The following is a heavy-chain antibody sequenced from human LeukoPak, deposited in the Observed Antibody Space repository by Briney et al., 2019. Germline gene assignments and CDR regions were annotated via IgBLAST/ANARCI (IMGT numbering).Heavy chain of an antibody. Sequence: SETLSLTCAVSGYSISSGYYWGWIRQPPGKWLEWIGSIYHSGSTYYNPSLKSRVTISVDTSKNQFSLKLSSVTAADTAVYYCARGWRCSGGSCYGYWGQGTLVTVSS. V-gene: IGHV4-38-2*01. CDR2: IYHSGST. CDR1: GYSISSGYY. J-gene: IGHJ4*02. CDR3: ARGWRCSGGSCYGY. D-gene: IGHD2-15*01.